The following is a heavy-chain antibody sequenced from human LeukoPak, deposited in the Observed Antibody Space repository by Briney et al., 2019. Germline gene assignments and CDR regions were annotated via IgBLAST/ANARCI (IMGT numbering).Heavy chain of an antibody. CDR3: VIRPPFPTVRGIAVDF. CDR1: GFTFSNYA. J-gene: IGHJ4*02. D-gene: IGHD3-10*01. V-gene: IGHV3-23*01. CDR2: ISHSGDET. Sequence: PGGSLRLSCAGSGFTFSNYAMSWVRQAPGKGLEWVSAISHSGDETFYADSVKGRFTISRDNSKNTLNLQMNSLRVDDTAVYYCVIRPPFPTVRGIAVDFWGQGALVTVSS.